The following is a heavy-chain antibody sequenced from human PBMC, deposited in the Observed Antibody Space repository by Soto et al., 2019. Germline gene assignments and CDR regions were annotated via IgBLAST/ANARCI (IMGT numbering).Heavy chain of an antibody. D-gene: IGHD3-3*01. CDR1: GFTFASYG. J-gene: IGHJ4*02. Sequence: EVQLLESGGRLVQPGGSLRLSCVTSGFTFASYGMGWVRQAPGKGLEWVSGISSSGGRTYYADSGKGRFSISRDNSKSTLYLQMNSLSAEDTDIYYCVKVANSGVVIEDFDSWGQGSLVTVSS. CDR3: VKVANSGVVIEDFDS. CDR2: ISSSGGRT. V-gene: IGHV3-23*01.